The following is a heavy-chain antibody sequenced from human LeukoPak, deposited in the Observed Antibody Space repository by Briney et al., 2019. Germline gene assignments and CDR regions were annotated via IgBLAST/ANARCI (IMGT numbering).Heavy chain of an antibody. CDR1: GGSISSYY. V-gene: IGHV4-59*01. D-gene: IGHD1-14*01. Sequence: SETLSLTCTVSGGSISSYYWSWIRQPPGKGLEWIGHIYYSGSTNYNPSLKSRVTISVDTSKNQFSLKLSSVTAADTAVYYCAREGTNPYYYYMDVWGKGTTVTVSS. J-gene: IGHJ6*03. CDR2: IYYSGST. CDR3: AREGTNPYYYYMDV.